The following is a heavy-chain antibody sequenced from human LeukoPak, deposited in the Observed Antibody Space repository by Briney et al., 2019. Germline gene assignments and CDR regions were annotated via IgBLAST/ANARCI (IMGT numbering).Heavy chain of an antibody. CDR3: ARLEGYCSSTSCYSWFDP. J-gene: IGHJ5*02. D-gene: IGHD2-2*01. CDR1: GGSISSGGYS. Sequence: PSETLSLTCAVSGGSISSGGYSWSWIRQPPGKGLEWIGYIYHSGSTYYNPSLKSRVTISVDRSKNQFSLKPSSVTAADTAVYYCARLEGYCSSTSCYSWFDPWGQGTLVTVSS. V-gene: IGHV4-30-2*01. CDR2: IYHSGST.